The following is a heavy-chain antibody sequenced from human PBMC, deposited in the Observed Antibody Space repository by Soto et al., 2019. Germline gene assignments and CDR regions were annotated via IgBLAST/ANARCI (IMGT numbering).Heavy chain of an antibody. CDR3: ARDPSRYYGSGSYYKGWGYYYYGMDV. CDR2: ISYDGSNK. CDR1: GFTFSSYA. D-gene: IGHD3-10*01. V-gene: IGHV3-30-3*01. Sequence: QVQLVESGGGVVQPGRSLRLSCAASGFTFSSYAMHWVRQAPGKGLEWVAVISYDGSNKYYADSVKGRFTISRDNSKNTLYLQMNSLRAEDTAVYYCARDPSRYYGSGSYYKGWGYYYYGMDVWGQGTTVTVSS. J-gene: IGHJ6*02.